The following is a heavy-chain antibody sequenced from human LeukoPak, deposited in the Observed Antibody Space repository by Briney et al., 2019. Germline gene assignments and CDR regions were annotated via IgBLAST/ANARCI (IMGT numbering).Heavy chain of an antibody. CDR3: ASGQFTVTTLY. Sequence: GGSLRLSCAASGFTFSSYNMNWVRQAPGKGLEWVSYISSSSNTIYYADSVRGRFTISRDNANNSLYLQMNSLRAEDTAVYYCASGQFTVTTLYWGQGTLVTVSS. V-gene: IGHV3-48*01. J-gene: IGHJ4*02. CDR2: ISSSSNTI. CDR1: GFTFSSYN. D-gene: IGHD4-17*01.